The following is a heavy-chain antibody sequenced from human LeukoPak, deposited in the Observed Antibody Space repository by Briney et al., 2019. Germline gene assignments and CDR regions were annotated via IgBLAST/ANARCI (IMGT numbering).Heavy chain of an antibody. CDR2: INPNSGGT. CDR1: GYTFTGYY. V-gene: IGHV1-2*06. CDR3: ARGGIQLWSRSPFDY. J-gene: IGHJ4*02. Sequence: ASVKVSCKASGYTFTGYYMHWVRQAPGQGLEWMGRINPNSGGTNYAQKLQGRVTMTTDTSTSTAYMELRSLRSDDTAVYYCARGGIQLWSRSPFDYWGQGTLVTVSS. D-gene: IGHD5-18*01.